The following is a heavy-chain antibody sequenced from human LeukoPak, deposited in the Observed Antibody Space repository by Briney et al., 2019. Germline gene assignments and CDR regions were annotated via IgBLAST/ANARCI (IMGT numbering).Heavy chain of an antibody. Sequence: ASVKVSCKASGYTFNGYYMHWVRQAPGQGLEWMGWINPNSGGTNYAQKFQGRVTMTRDTSISTAYMELSRLRSDDTAVYYCARDRYPGRSWYSTNWFDPWGQGTLVTVSS. D-gene: IGHD6-13*01. CDR1: GYTFNGYY. CDR3: ARDRYPGRSWYSTNWFDP. CDR2: INPNSGGT. J-gene: IGHJ5*02. V-gene: IGHV1-2*02.